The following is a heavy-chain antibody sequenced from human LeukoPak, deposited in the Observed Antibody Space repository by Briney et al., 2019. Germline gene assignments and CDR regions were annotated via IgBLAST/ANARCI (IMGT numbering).Heavy chain of an antibody. V-gene: IGHV3-23*01. CDR1: GFTFSSYA. J-gene: IGHJ4*02. D-gene: IGHD2-21*01. CDR2: ISGSGGST. Sequence: GGSLRLSCAASGFTFSSYAMSWVRQAPGKGLEWVSAISGSGGSTYYADSVKGRFTISRDNSKNTLYLQMNSLRAEDTAVYYCARDKDSEHNFDYWGQGTLVTVSS. CDR3: ARDKDSEHNFDY.